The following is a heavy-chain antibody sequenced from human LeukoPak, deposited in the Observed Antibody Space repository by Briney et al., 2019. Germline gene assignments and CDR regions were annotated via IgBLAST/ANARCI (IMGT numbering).Heavy chain of an antibody. CDR1: GYSITIGSYY. CDR2: FDYGGST. D-gene: IGHD3-3*01. CDR3: ARRGRFDSWSGSDY. J-gene: IGHJ4*02. V-gene: IGHV4-39*01. Sequence: SETLSLTCTVSGYSITIGSYYWDWIRQSPGKGLEWIGGFDYGGSTYYNPSLKSRVTLSVDTSKNQFSLNLNSVTAADTSIYYCARRGRFDSWSGSDYWSRRTLVTVSS.